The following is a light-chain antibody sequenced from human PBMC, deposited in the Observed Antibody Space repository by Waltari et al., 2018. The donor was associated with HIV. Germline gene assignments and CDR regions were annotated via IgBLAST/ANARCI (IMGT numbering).Light chain of an antibody. CDR2: SAS. J-gene: IGKJ4*01. V-gene: IGKV1-12*01. Sequence: IQMTQSPSYVSASIRNTVPMSCRANESIGGLLAWYQQRPGEAPRLLVYSASRRESGVPSKFFAFGADTEFTLTITGLESEDFATYYCQQASSFPHTFGGGTKV. CDR1: ESIGGL. CDR3: QQASSFPHT.